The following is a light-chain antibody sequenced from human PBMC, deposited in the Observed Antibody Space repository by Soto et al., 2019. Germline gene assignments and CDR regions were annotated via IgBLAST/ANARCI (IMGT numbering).Light chain of an antibody. CDR2: DFT. V-gene: IGLV2-11*01. CDR1: SSDVGAYNF. J-gene: IGLJ2*01. CDR3: CSYAVTYTFSVV. Sequence: QSALTQPRSVSGSPGQPVTISCTGTSSDVGAYNFVSWYQQHPGEAPKLMIYDFTERPSGVPDRFSGSRSGNTASLTISGLQAEDEADYYCCSYAVTYTFSVVFGGGTKVTVL.